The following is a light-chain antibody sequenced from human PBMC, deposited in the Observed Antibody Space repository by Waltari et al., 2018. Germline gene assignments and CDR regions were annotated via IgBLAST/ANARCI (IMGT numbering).Light chain of an antibody. CDR3: MQALHTPTT. CDR2: LGS. Sequence: DIVMTQSPLSLSVTPGEPASISCRSSQSLLRSTGYNSLDWDVLKPGQPPQLLFSLGSDRASGVPDRFSGSGTGTDFTLKISRVEAEDVGIYYCMQALHTPTTFGPGTKVDIK. J-gene: IGKJ3*01. V-gene: IGKV2-28*01. CDR1: QSLLRSTGYNS.